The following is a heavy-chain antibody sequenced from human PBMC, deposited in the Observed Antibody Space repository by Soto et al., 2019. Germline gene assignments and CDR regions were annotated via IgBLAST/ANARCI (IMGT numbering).Heavy chain of an antibody. V-gene: IGHV4-34*01. Sequence: QVQLQQWGAGLLKPSETLSLTCAVHGGPFSDYYWSWIRQPPGKGLEWIGEINQSGSTDYNPSLKSRVTISVDTSKNQFSLKLSSVTAADTALYYCARGGYCSGGSCSGPSFEYWGLGTLVTVSS. CDR1: GGPFSDYY. CDR2: INQSGST. D-gene: IGHD2-15*01. CDR3: ARGGYCSGGSCSGPSFEY. J-gene: IGHJ4*01.